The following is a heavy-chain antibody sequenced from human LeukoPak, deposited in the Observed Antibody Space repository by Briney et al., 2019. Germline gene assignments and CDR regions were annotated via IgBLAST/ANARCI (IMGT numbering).Heavy chain of an antibody. CDR2: ISGSGGST. CDR1: GFTFSNYW. Sequence: TGGSLRLSCVASGFTFSNYWMNWVRQAPGKGLEWVSAISGSGGSTYYADSVKGRFTISRDNSKNTLYLQMNSLRAEDTAVYYCAKGHDFWSPLDYWGQGTLVTVSS. J-gene: IGHJ4*02. V-gene: IGHV3-23*01. D-gene: IGHD3-3*01. CDR3: AKGHDFWSPLDY.